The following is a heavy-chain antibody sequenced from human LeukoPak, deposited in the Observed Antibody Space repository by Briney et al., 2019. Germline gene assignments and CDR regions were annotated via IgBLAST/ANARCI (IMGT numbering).Heavy chain of an antibody. V-gene: IGHV4-61*08. CDR1: GGSISSGDYY. Sequence: PSETLSLTCTVSGGSISSGDYYWSWIRQPPGKGLEWIGYIYYSGSTNYNPSLKSRVTISVDTSKNQFSLKLSSVTAADTAVYYCARMIMYYYDSSGYGGAFDIWGQGTMVTVSS. CDR2: IYYSGST. J-gene: IGHJ3*02. CDR3: ARMIMYYYDSSGYGGAFDI. D-gene: IGHD3-22*01.